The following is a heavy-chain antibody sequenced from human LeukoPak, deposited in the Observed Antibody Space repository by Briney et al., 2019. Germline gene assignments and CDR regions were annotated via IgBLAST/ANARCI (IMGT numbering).Heavy chain of an antibody. V-gene: IGHV3-21*01. CDR3: ARDRNVATPVSAFDI. D-gene: IGHD2-15*01. Sequence: PGRSLRLSCAASTFALSRYAMHWVRQAPGKGLEWVSSISSSSSYIYYADSVKGRFTISRDNAKNSLYLQMNSLRAEDTAVYYCARDRNVATPVSAFDIWGQGTMVTVSS. J-gene: IGHJ3*02. CDR1: TFALSRYA. CDR2: ISSSSSYI.